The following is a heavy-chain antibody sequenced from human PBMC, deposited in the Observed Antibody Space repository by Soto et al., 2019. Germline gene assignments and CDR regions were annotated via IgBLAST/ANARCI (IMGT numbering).Heavy chain of an antibody. CDR2: IYWDDDK. J-gene: IGHJ3*02. CDR3: AHTGIAALLDAFDI. Sequence: SGPTLVKPTQPLTLTCTFSGFSLSTSGVGVGWIRQPPGKALEWLALIYWDDDKRYSPSLKSRLTITKDTSKNQVVLTMTNMDPVDTATYYCAHTGIAALLDAFDIWGQGTMVTVSS. CDR1: GFSLSTSGVG. V-gene: IGHV2-5*02. D-gene: IGHD6-13*01.